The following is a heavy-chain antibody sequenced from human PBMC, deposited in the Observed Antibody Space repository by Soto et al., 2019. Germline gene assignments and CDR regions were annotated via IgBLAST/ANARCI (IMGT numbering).Heavy chain of an antibody. J-gene: IGHJ4*02. Sequence: PGGSLRLSCAASGSTFSSYAVSWVRQAPGKGLEWVSAITGGGNSTYYADSVKGRFTISRDNSKNTLYLQMNSLRAEDTAVYYCGREAVGGQLGYGYWGQGTLVTVSS. CDR1: GSTFSSYA. D-gene: IGHD3-16*01. V-gene: IGHV3-23*01. CDR3: GREAVGGQLGYGY. CDR2: ITGGGNST.